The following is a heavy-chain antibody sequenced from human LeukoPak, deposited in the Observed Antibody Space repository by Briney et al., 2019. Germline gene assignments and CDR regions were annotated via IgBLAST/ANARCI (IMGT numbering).Heavy chain of an antibody. CDR3: ARTRNLGGLLGSFFDY. V-gene: IGHV4-38-2*02. CDR2: IYHSGST. CDR1: GYSISSGYY. Sequence: SETLSLTYTVSGYSISSGYYWGWIRQPPGKGLEWIGSIYHSGSTYYNPSLKSRVTISVDTSKNQFSLKLSSVTAADTAVYYCARTRNLGGLLGSFFDYWGQGTLVTVSS. D-gene: IGHD3-10*01. J-gene: IGHJ4*02.